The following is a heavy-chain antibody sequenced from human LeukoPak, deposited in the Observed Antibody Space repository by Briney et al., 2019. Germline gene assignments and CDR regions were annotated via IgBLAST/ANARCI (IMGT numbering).Heavy chain of an antibody. J-gene: IGHJ4*02. V-gene: IGHV1-18*01. CDR2: ISAYNGNT. CDR1: GYTFTSYG. D-gene: IGHD3-10*01. CDR3: ATTYYYGSGSYYNSYYFDY. Sequence: ASVKVSCKASGYTFTSYGISWVRQAPGQGLEWMGWISAYNGNTNYAQKLQGRVTMTTDTSTSTAYMALRSLRSDDTAVYYCATTYYYGSGSYYNSYYFDYWGQGTLVTVSS.